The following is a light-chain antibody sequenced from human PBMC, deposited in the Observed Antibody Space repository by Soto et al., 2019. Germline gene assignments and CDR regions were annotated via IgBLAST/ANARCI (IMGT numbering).Light chain of an antibody. CDR1: SSDVGGYNY. CDR2: EVS. V-gene: IGLV2-14*01. CDR3: SSYTSSSIL. Sequence: QSPLTQPASVSGSPGQSITISCTGTSSDVGGYNYVSWYQQHPGKAPKLMIYEVSNRPSGVSNRFSGSKSGNTASLTISGLQAEEEADYYCSSYTSSSILFGTGTKVTVL. J-gene: IGLJ1*01.